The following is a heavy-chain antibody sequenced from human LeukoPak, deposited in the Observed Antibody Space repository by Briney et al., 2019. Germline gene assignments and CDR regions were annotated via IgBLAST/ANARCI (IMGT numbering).Heavy chain of an antibody. CDR1: GGSISSGGYY. V-gene: IGHV4-30-2*01. CDR3: ARGTSGGYI. Sequence: SETLSLTCTVSGGSISSGGYYWSWIRQPPGKGLEWIGYIYHSGSTYYNPSLKSRVTISVDRSKNQFSLKLSSVTAADTAVYYCARGTSGGYIWGQGTLVTVSS. D-gene: IGHD1-26*01. J-gene: IGHJ4*02. CDR2: IYHSGST.